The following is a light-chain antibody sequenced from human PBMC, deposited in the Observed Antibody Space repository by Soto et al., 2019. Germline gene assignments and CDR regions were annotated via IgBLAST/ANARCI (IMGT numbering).Light chain of an antibody. CDR1: QSVSSSY. Sequence: ETVLTQSPGTLSLSPGERATLSCRASQSVSSSYLAWYPQKVGQAPRLLIYGASSRATGIPDRFSGSGSGTDFSLTISRLEPEDFAVYYCQQYGSSPYTFGQGTKLEIK. J-gene: IGKJ2*01. CDR2: GAS. V-gene: IGKV3-20*01. CDR3: QQYGSSPYT.